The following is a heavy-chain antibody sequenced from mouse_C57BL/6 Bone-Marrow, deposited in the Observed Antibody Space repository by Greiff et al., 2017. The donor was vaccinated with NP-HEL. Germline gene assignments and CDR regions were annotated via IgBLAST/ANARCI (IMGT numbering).Heavy chain of an antibody. CDR1: GFSLTSYG. J-gene: IGHJ1*03. D-gene: IGHD2-2*01. CDR3: AIPGRGYDKYFDV. CDR2: IWSGGST. V-gene: IGHV2-4*01. Sequence: VKLQESGPGLVQPSQSLSITCTVSGFSLTSYGVHWVRQPPGKGLEWLGVIWSGGSTDYNAAFISRLSISQDNSKSQVFFKMNSLQADDTAIYYCAIPGRGYDKYFDVWGTGTTVTVSS.